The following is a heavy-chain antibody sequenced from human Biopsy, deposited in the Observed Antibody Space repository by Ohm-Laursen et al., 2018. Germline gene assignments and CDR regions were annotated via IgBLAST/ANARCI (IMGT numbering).Heavy chain of an antibody. CDR2: IYNSETT. CDR3: ARHPTGFWFDP. J-gene: IGHJ5*02. Sequence: SDTLSLTCTVSGGSITDDYWAWLRQPPGKGLEWIGSIYNSETTFYNPSLKSRVAISVDTSTNQFSLKVSSVTAADTALYYCARHPTGFWFDPWGHGTLVTVSS. V-gene: IGHV4-39*01. CDR1: GGSITDDY.